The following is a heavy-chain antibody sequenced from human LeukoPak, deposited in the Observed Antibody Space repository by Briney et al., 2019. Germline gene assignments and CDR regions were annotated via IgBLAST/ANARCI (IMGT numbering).Heavy chain of an antibody. CDR3: TTAYSSSWYAFDI. Sequence: GGSLRLSCAASGFTFSNAWMSWARQAPGKGLEWVGRIKSKTDGGTTDYAAPVKGRFTISRDDSKNTLYLQMNSLKTEDTAVYYCTTAYSSSWYAFDIWGQGTMVTVSS. CDR2: IKSKTDGGTT. V-gene: IGHV3-15*01. J-gene: IGHJ3*02. CDR1: GFTFSNAW. D-gene: IGHD6-13*01.